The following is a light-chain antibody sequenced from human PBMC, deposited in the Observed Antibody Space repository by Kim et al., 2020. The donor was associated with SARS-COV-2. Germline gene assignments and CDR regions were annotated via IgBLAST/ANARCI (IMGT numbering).Light chain of an antibody. V-gene: IGKV3-20*01. CDR1: QTVVSSH. Sequence: LSPGESATLSCSASQTVVSSHLAWYQHRPGQAPRLLIHGTSGRATGVPDRFSGSGSGTDFTLTVSRLEPEDFAVYYCQLFDSSLYTFGQGTKLEI. J-gene: IGKJ2*01. CDR3: QLFDSSLYT. CDR2: GTS.